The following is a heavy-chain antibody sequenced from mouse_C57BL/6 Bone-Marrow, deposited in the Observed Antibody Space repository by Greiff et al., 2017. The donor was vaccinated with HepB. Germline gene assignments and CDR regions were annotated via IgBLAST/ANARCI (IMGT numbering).Heavy chain of an antibody. CDR1: GYTFTDYY. CDR2: INPYNGGT. D-gene: IGHD1-1*01. V-gene: IGHV1-19*01. J-gene: IGHJ2*01. Sequence: VQLQQSGPVLVKPGASVKMSCKASGYTFTDYYMNWVKQSHGKSLEWIGVINPYNGGTSYNQKFKGKATLTVDKSSSTAYMELNSLTSEDSAVYYCARRYYYGSSKDYWGQGTTLTVSS. CDR3: ARRYYYGSSKDY.